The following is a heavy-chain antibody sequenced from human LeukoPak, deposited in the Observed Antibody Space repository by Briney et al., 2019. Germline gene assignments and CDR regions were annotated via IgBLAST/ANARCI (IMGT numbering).Heavy chain of an antibody. D-gene: IGHD3-9*01. CDR1: GFTFSSYW. Sequence: PGGSLRLSCAASGFTFSSYWMSWVRQAPGKGLEWVSAISGSGGSTYYADSVKGRFTISRDNSKNTLYLQMNSLRAEDTAVYYCAKDGWGILTGYYSYDFDYWGQGTLVTVSS. CDR3: AKDGWGILTGYYSYDFDY. CDR2: ISGSGGST. J-gene: IGHJ4*02. V-gene: IGHV3-23*01.